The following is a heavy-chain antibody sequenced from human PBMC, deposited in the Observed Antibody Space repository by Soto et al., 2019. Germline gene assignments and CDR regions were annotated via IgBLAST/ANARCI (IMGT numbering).Heavy chain of an antibody. J-gene: IGHJ6*02. V-gene: IGHV1-69*08. CDR1: GGTFSSDT. Sequence: QVQLVQSGAEVKKPGSSVKVSCKASGGTFSSDTISWVRQAPGQGLEWMGRIIPILGIANYAQKFQGRVTITADKSTSTAYMELSSLRSEDTAVYYCARDMDTAMDPYYYYGMDVWGQGTTVTVSS. D-gene: IGHD5-18*01. CDR3: ARDMDTAMDPYYYYGMDV. CDR2: IIPILGIA.